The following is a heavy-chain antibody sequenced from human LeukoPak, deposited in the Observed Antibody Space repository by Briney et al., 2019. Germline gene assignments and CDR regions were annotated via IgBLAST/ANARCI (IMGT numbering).Heavy chain of an antibody. CDR2: ISGSGGST. CDR1: GFTFSSYG. V-gene: IGHV3-23*01. CDR3: AKGYCSGGSCYSQDYYYYMDV. J-gene: IGHJ6*03. D-gene: IGHD2-15*01. Sequence: GGSLRLSCAASGFTFSSYGMSWVRQAPGKGLEWVSAISGSGGSTYYADSVKGRFTISRDNSKNTLYLQMDSLRAEDTAVYYCAKGYCSGGSCYSQDYYYYMDVWGKGTTVTISS.